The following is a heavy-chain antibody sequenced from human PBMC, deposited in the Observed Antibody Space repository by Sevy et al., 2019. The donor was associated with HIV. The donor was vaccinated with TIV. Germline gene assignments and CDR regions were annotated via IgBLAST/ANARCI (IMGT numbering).Heavy chain of an antibody. Sequence: ASVKVSCKASGYTFTGYYMHWVRQAPGQGLEWMGWINPNSGGTNYAQKFQGSVTMTRDTSISTAYMELSRLRSDDTAVYYCAREEYYYDTSGYYDHWGQGTLVTVSS. CDR2: INPNSGGT. J-gene: IGHJ5*02. CDR1: GYTFTGYY. V-gene: IGHV1-2*02. D-gene: IGHD3-22*01. CDR3: AREEYYYDTSGYYDH.